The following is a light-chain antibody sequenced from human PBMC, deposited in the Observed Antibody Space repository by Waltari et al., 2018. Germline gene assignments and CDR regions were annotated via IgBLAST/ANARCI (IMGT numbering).Light chain of an antibody. Sequence: FALTQSAPVSGPPGQSIAIPCTGTSGDIGAHNHVSWYQQYPGKAPKLMIYDVTKRPSGVSNRFSGSKSGNTASLTISGLQAEDEADYYCCSYTTTLTYVFGSGTKVTVL. CDR2: DVT. CDR3: CSYTTTLTYV. J-gene: IGLJ1*01. CDR1: SGDIGAHNH. V-gene: IGLV2-14*03.